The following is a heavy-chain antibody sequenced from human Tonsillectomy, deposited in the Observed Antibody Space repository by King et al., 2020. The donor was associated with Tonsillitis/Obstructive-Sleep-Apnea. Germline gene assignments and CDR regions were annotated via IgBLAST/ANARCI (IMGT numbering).Heavy chain of an antibody. CDR1: EFTFSSYS. D-gene: IGHD1-1*01. V-gene: IGHV3-74*01. CDR2: INVDGSST. J-gene: IGHJ3*02. CDR3: ARDHSGTGAAFDI. Sequence: VQLVESGGGLVQPGGSLRLSCAVSEFTFSSYSMHWVRRAPGKGLVWVSHINVDGSSTNYADSVKGRFTISRDNAKNTLHLQMNSLRAEDTAVYYCARDHSGTGAAFDIWGQGTMLTVSS.